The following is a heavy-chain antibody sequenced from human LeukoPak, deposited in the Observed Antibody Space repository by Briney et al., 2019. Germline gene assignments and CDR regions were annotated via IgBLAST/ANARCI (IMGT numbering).Heavy chain of an antibody. CDR2: INPNSGGT. CDR3: ARKAGFLEWLDSHPYFDY. V-gene: IGHV1-2*06. J-gene: IGHJ4*02. D-gene: IGHD3-3*01. CDR1: GYTFTGYY. Sequence: ASVKVSCKASGYTFTGYYMHWVRQAPGQGLEWMGRINPNSGGTNYAQKFQGRVTMTRDTSISTAYMELSRLRSDDTAVYYCARKAGFLEWLDSHPYFDYWGQGTLVTVSS.